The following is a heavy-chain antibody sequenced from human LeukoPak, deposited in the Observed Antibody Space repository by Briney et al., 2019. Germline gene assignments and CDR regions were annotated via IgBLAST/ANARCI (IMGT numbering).Heavy chain of an antibody. CDR3: ARDPKKYNWNWGSWFDP. Sequence: GRSLRLSCAASGFTFSSYAMHWVHQAPGKGLEWVAVISYDGSNKYYADSVKGRFTISRDNSKNTLYLQMNSLRAEDTAVYYCARDPKKYNWNWGSWFDPWGQGTLVTVSS. CDR1: GFTFSSYA. V-gene: IGHV3-30*01. J-gene: IGHJ5*02. D-gene: IGHD1-7*01. CDR2: ISYDGSNK.